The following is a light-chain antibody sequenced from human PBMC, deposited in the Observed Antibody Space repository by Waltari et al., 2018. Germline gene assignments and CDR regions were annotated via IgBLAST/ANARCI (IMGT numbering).Light chain of an antibody. CDR1: QSVSSN. Sequence: EIVMTQSPATLSVSPGERATLSCRASQSVSSNLAWYQQKPGQAPRLLIYGASTRATGIPARFSGSGSGTEFTLTISSMQSEDFAVYYCQQYNNWPRTXGQGTKVEIK. CDR3: QQYNNWPRT. CDR2: GAS. J-gene: IGKJ1*01. V-gene: IGKV3-15*01.